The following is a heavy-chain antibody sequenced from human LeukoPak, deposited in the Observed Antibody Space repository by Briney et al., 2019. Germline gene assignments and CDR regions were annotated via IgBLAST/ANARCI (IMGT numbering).Heavy chain of an antibody. V-gene: IGHV1-69*13. CDR2: IIPIFGTA. J-gene: IGHJ4*02. CDR3: ARSSEAARVVVVAAPHELDY. D-gene: IGHD2-15*01. CDR1: GGTFSSYA. Sequence: SVKVSCKASGGTFSSYAISWVRQAAGQGLEWMGGIIPIFGTANYAQKFQGRVMITADESTSTAYMELSSLRSEDTAVYYCARSSEAARVVVVAAPHELDYWGQGTLVTVSS.